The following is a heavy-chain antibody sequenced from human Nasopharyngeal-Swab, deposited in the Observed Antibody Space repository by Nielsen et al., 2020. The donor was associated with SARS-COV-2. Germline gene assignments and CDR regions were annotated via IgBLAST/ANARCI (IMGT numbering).Heavy chain of an antibody. CDR3: ARDGLDYDFWSAYFMDV. D-gene: IGHD3-3*01. CDR2: ISSSSSYI. CDR1: GFTFNNYN. Sequence: GESLKISCAASGFTFNNYNFNWVCQAQGKGLEWVSSISSSSSYIYYADSVKGRFTISRDNAKNSLYLQMNSLRAEDTAVYYCARDGLDYDFWSAYFMDVWGQGTTVTVSS. J-gene: IGHJ6*02. V-gene: IGHV3-21*01.